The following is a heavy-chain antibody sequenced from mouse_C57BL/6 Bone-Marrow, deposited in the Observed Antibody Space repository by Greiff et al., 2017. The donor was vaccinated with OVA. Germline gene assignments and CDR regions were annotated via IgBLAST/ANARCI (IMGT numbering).Heavy chain of an antibody. J-gene: IGHJ3*01. CDR2: ISSGGSYT. Sequence: EVQGVESGGDLVKPGGSLKLSCAASGFTFSSYGMSWVRQTPDKRLEWVATISSGGSYTYYPDSVKGRFTISSDNAKTTLYLQMSSLKSEDTAMYYCARHFGGSWFAYWGQGTLVTVSA. V-gene: IGHV5-6*01. CDR3: ARHFGGSWFAY. D-gene: IGHD1-1*02. CDR1: GFTFSSYG.